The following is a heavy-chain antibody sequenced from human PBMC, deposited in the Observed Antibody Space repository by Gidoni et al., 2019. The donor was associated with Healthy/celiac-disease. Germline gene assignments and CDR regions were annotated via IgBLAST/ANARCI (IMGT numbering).Heavy chain of an antibody. D-gene: IGHD1-7*01. CDR3: ARDGSGVNWNYEGLYYFDY. Sequence: QVQLVESGGGVVQPGRSLRLSCAASGFTFSRDAMPWVRQAPGKGLEWVAVISYDGSNKYYAASVKGRFTISRDNSKNTLYLQMNSLRAEDTAVYYCARDGSGVNWNYEGLYYFDYWGQGTLVTVSS. CDR2: ISYDGSNK. J-gene: IGHJ4*02. V-gene: IGHV3-30-3*01. CDR1: GFTFSRDA.